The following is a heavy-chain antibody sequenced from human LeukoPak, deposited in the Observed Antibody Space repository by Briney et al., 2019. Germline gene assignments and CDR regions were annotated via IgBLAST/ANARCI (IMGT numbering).Heavy chain of an antibody. V-gene: IGHV4-34*01. J-gene: IGHJ5*02. CDR3: ARDRFGYSSSWFDRPNWFDP. Sequence: PSETLSLTCAVYGGSFSGYYWSWIRQPPGKGLEWIGEINHSGSTNYNPSLKSRVTISVDTSKNQFSLKLSSVTAADTAVYYCARDRFGYSSSWFDRPNWFDPWGQGTLVTVSS. CDR2: INHSGST. D-gene: IGHD6-13*01. CDR1: GGSFSGYY.